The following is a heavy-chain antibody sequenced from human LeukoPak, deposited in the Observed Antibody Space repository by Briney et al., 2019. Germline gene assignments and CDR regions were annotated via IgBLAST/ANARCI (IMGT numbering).Heavy chain of an antibody. CDR1: GFTFSRYS. J-gene: IGHJ6*02. V-gene: IGHV3-21*01. CDR2: ITSSNYI. Sequence: GGSLRLSCTASGFTFSRYSLNWVRQAPGKGLEWVSSITSSNYIYYADSVRGRFTISRDDAKNSLYLQMNSLRAEDTAVYYCARSPSSYYYYYGMDVWGQGTTVTVSS. D-gene: IGHD1-26*01. CDR3: ARSPSSYYYYYGMDV.